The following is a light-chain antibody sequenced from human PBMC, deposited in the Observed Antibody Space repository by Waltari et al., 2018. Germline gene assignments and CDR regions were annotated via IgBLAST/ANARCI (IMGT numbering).Light chain of an antibody. CDR1: QTISTY. CDR2: AAS. Sequence: DIQMTQSPASLPASVGDRVPITCRASQTISTYLNWYQQKPGKAPSLLIYAASTLQSGVPSRFSGSGSGTDFTLTISSLQPEDFATYYCQKTYNVPHTFGQGTKVEIK. V-gene: IGKV1-39*01. J-gene: IGKJ2*01. CDR3: QKTYNVPHT.